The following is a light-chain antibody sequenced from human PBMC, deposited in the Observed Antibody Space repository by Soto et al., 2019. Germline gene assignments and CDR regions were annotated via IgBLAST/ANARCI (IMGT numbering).Light chain of an antibody. J-gene: IGLJ1*01. Sequence: QSVLTQPASVSGSPGQSITISCTGTSSDIGAYNYVSWYQQHPGEAPKLLIYEVTYRPSGVSDRFSGSKSAYTASLTISGLQPEDEADYYCSSYTTSSTRVFGTGTKVPVL. V-gene: IGLV2-14*01. CDR3: SSYTTSSTRV. CDR2: EVT. CDR1: SSDIGAYNY.